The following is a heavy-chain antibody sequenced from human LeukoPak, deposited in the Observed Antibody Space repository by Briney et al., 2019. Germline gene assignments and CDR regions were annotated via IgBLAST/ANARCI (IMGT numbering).Heavy chain of an antibody. V-gene: IGHV1-8*01. D-gene: IGHD3-22*01. CDR1: GYTFTRYD. CDR2: MNPNSGNT. J-gene: IGHJ4*02. Sequence: ASVKVFCKASGYTFTRYDINWVRQATGQGLEWMGWMNPNSGNTGYAQKFQGRLTMTRNTSISTAYMELSSLSSEDTAMYYCARGFRSDSSGRKFDYWGQGALVTVSS. CDR3: ARGFRSDSSGRKFDY.